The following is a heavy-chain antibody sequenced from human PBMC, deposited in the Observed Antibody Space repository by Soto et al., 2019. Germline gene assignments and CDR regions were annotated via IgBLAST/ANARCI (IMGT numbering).Heavy chain of an antibody. CDR3: AHRPSCTSCYVGHWFDP. CDR1: GYTFTSYY. J-gene: IGHJ5*02. CDR2: IYPSDGST. D-gene: IGHD2-2*01. Sequence: ASVKVSCKSSGYTFTSYYLYWVRQSPGQGLEYMGIIYPSDGSTSYAQKFQGRLTITKDTSKNQVVLTMTNMDPVDTATYYCAHRPSCTSCYVGHWFDPWGQGTLVTVSS. V-gene: IGHV1-46*01.